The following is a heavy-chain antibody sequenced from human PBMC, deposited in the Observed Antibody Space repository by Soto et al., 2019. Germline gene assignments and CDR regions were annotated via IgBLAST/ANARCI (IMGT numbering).Heavy chain of an antibody. V-gene: IGHV3-23*01. CDR1: GFAFSNYV. J-gene: IGHJ4*02. Sequence: GGSLRLSCAGSGFAFSNYVMTWVRQAPGKGLEWVSGISGSGDSTYYADSVRGRFTISRDNSKNTLYLQMNSLRAEDTAVYYCARVSAKYYYDSSGYYPFDYWGQGTLVTVSS. CDR3: ARVSAKYYYDSSGYYPFDY. CDR2: ISGSGDST. D-gene: IGHD3-22*01.